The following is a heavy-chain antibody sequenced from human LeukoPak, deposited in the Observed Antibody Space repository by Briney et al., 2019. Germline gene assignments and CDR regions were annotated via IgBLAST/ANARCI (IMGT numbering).Heavy chain of an antibody. CDR3: ARGGGRYSVDY. V-gene: IGHV1-2*02. CDR1: GYTFIDYY. D-gene: IGHD1-26*01. CDR2: ISPNSGGT. Sequence: GASVKVSCKASGYTFIDYYMHWVRQAPGQGLEWIGWISPNSGGTKYVQKFQGRVTMTRDTSITTVYMELSGLSFDDTAVYYSARGGGRYSVDYWGQGTLVIVSS. J-gene: IGHJ4*02.